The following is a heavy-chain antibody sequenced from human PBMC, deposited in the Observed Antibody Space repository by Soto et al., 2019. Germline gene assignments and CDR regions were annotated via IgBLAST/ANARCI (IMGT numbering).Heavy chain of an antibody. V-gene: IGHV3-30-3*01. J-gene: IGHJ4*02. D-gene: IGHD5-18*01. CDR2: ISDDGSIE. Sequence: QVHLVESGGGVVQPGRSLRLSCVVSGFNFRSNAMHWVRQVPGKGLEWVAIISDDGSIEYYADSVKGRFTISRVNSKNTVYLQMNRLSFEDTAVYYCAKALDTAMDPLDYWGQGTLVTVSS. CDR1: GFNFRSNA. CDR3: AKALDTAMDPLDY.